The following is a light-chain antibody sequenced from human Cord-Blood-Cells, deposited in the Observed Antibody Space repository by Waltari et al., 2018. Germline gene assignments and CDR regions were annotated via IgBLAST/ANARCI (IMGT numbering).Light chain of an antibody. CDR1: QSVSSY. V-gene: IGKV3-11*01. CDR2: DAS. J-gene: IGKJ1*01. CDR3: QQRSNWPPT. Sequence: EIVLTQSPATLSLSPGERATLSCRASQSVSSYSAWFQQKPSRAPRLLIYDASNRATGIPARFSGSGSGTDFTLTISSLEPEDFAVYYCQQRSNWPPTFGQGTKVEIK.